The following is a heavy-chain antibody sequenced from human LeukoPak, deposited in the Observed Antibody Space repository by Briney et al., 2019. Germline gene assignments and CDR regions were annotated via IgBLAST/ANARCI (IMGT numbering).Heavy chain of an antibody. CDR1: GYTFTSYY. D-gene: IGHD5-18*01. J-gene: IGHJ4*02. CDR2: XNPSGGST. V-gene: IGHV1-46*01. CDR3: ARGGPGRIQLWFIWVY. Sequence: ASVKVSCKASGYTFTSYYMHWVRQAPGQGLEWMGIXNPSGGSTSYAQKFQGRVTMTRDTSTSTVYMELSSLRSEDTAVYYCARGGPGRIQLWFIWVYWGQGTLVTVSS.